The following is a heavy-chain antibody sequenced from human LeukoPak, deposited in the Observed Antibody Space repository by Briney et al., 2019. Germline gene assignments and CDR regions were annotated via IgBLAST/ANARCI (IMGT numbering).Heavy chain of an antibody. CDR1: GFTFSSYA. D-gene: IGHD3-22*01. J-gene: IGHJ4*02. V-gene: IGHV3-23*01. CDR2: ISGSGTPT. CDR3: ARGASSAYYVDY. Sequence: GGSLRLSCAASGFTFSSYAMSWVRQAPDKGLEWVSTISGSGTPTYYADSVKGRFTISRDNSKNTLDLQMNNLRAEDTAVYYCARGASSAYYVDYWGQGTLVSVSS.